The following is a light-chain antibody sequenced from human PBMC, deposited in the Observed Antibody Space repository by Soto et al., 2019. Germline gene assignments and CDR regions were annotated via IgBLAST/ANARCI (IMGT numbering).Light chain of an antibody. Sequence: QSALTQPASVSGSPGQSITISCTGSSSNIGNYNLVSWYQLHPGKAPKLIIYEGNKRPSGVSNRFSGSRSGNMASLTISGLQAEDGADYYCCSYACRVLFGGGTKLTVL. CDR3: CSYACRVL. CDR1: SSNIGNYNL. CDR2: EGN. V-gene: IGLV2-23*01. J-gene: IGLJ2*01.